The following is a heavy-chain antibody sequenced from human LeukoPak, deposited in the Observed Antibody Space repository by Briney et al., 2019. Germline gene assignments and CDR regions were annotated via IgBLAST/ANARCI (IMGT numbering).Heavy chain of an antibody. D-gene: IGHD3-22*01. CDR2: IYYSGST. CDR3: ARATYYYDSSAPVVDY. CDR1: GTSITTYY. Sequence: SETLSLTCSVSGTSITTYYWSWIRQPPGKGLEWIGYIYYSGSTNYNPSLKSRVTISVDTSKNQFSLKLSSVTAADTAVYYCARATYYYDSSAPVVDYWGQGTLVTVSS. J-gene: IGHJ4*02. V-gene: IGHV4-59*01.